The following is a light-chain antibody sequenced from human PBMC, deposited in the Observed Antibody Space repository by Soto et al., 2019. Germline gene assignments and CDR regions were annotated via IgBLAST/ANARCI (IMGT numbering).Light chain of an antibody. J-gene: IGKJ1*01. CDR2: KAS. V-gene: IGKV1-5*03. CDR1: QNINTW. CDR3: HQYDTYPWK. Sequence: DIQMTQSPSTLSASVGDRVTITCRASQNINTWLAWYQQKPGTAPKLLIHKASSLESGVPPRFSGSASGTEFTLTIGSLQPDDFATYYCHQYDTYPWKFGQGTKVEVK.